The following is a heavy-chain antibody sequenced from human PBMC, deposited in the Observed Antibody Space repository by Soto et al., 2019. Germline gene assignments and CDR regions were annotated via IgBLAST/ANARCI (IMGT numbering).Heavy chain of an antibody. CDR2: IYYSGST. CDR1: GGSISSYY. D-gene: IGHD3-3*01. Sequence: PSETLSLTCTVSGGSISSYYWSWIRQPPGKGLEWIGYIYYSGSTNYNPSLKSRVTISVDTSKNQFSLKLSSVTAADTAVYYCARGDFWSGYYEYYFDSWGQGTLVTVPS. V-gene: IGHV4-59*01. CDR3: ARGDFWSGYYEYYFDS. J-gene: IGHJ4*02.